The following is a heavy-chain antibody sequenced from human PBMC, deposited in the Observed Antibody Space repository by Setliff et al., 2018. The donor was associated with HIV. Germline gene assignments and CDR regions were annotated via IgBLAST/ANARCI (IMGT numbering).Heavy chain of an antibody. V-gene: IGHV3-21*04. D-gene: IGHD3-3*01. Sequence: LSLSCAASGFTFSSYSMNWVRQAPGKGLEWVSSISSSSSYKYYADSVKGRFTISRDNSKNSLYLQMNSLRTEDTAFYYCAKDRQSFDYFDYWGQGTLVTVSS. CDR2: ISSSSSYK. CDR1: GFTFSSYS. CDR3: AKDRQSFDYFDY. J-gene: IGHJ4*02.